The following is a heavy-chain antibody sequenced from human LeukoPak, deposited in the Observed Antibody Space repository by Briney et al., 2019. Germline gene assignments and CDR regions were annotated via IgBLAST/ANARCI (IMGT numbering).Heavy chain of an antibody. CDR1: GGSISSSSYY. J-gene: IGHJ4*02. Sequence: SETLSLTCTVSGGSISSSSYYWGWIRQPPGKGLEWFGSIYYSGSTYYNPSLKSRVTISVDTSKNQFSLKLSSVTAADTAVYYCAREGSSSSFDYWGQGTVVTVSS. D-gene: IGHD6-6*01. CDR2: IYYSGST. V-gene: IGHV4-39*07. CDR3: AREGSSSSFDY.